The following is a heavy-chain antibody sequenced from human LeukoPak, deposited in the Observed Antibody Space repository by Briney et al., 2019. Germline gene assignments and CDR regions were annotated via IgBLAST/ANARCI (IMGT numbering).Heavy chain of an antibody. J-gene: IGHJ3*02. V-gene: IGHV4-39*07. CDR3: ARAEITMVRGVIDAFDI. D-gene: IGHD3-10*01. CDR1: GGSISSSSYY. Sequence: SETLSLTCTVSGGSISSSSYYWGWIRQPPGKGLEWIGSIYYSGSTYYNPSLKSRVTISVDTSKNQFSLKLSSVTAADTAVYYCARAEITMVRGVIDAFDIWGQGTMVTVSS. CDR2: IYYSGST.